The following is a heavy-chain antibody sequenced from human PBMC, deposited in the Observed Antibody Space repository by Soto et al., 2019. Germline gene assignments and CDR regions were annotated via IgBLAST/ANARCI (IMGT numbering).Heavy chain of an antibody. CDR2: IYYSGST. V-gene: IGHV4-61*01. CDR3: ARVTGTTEIDY. CDR1: GGSFKSGSYS. D-gene: IGHD1-7*01. Sequence: SETLSLTCTVSGGSFKSGSYSWSWIRQPPGKGLEWIGYIYYSGSTNYNPSLKSRVTISVDTSKNQFSLKLSSVTAADTAVYYCARVTGTTEIDYWGQGTLVTVSS. J-gene: IGHJ4*02.